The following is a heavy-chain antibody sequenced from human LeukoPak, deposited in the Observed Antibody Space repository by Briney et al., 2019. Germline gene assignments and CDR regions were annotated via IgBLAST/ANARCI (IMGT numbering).Heavy chain of an antibody. CDR1: GFTFSDYA. Sequence: GGSLRLSCAASGFTFSDYAMGWVRQAPGKGLEWVSAVSGGSSNTYYADSVKGRFTFSRDNSNNTVYLQMNSLRAEDTAVYYCARAPSNAHFDYWGQGTLVTVSS. D-gene: IGHD3-3*02. J-gene: IGHJ4*02. CDR3: ARAPSNAHFDY. CDR2: VSGGSSNT. V-gene: IGHV3-23*01.